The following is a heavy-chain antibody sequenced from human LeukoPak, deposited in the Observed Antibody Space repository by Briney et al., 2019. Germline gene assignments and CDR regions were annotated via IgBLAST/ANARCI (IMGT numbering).Heavy chain of an antibody. D-gene: IGHD3-22*01. CDR1: GYTFTSYY. CDR2: INPNSGGT. V-gene: IGHV1-2*02. J-gene: IGHJ4*02. Sequence: GASVKASCKASGYTFTSYYMHWVRQAPGQGLEWMGWINPNSGGTNYAQKFQGRVTMTRDTSISTAYMELSRLRSDDTAVYYCARVDYYDSSATFDYWGQGTLVTVSS. CDR3: ARVDYYDSSATFDY.